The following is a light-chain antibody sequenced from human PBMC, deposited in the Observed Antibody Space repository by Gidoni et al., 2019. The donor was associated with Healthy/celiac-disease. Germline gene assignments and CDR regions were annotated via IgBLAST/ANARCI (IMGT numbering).Light chain of an antibody. V-gene: IGKV2-28*01. CDR1: QRLLHSNGYND. J-gene: IGKJ1*01. CDR3: MQALHTPPT. CDR2: LGS. Sequence: DIVMTKSPLSLPVTPGEPASISCRSSQRLLHSNGYNDLEWYLQKPGQAPQLLIYLGSNRASGVPDRFSGSGSGTDFTLKISSVEAEDVGVYYCMQALHTPPTFGQGTKVEIK.